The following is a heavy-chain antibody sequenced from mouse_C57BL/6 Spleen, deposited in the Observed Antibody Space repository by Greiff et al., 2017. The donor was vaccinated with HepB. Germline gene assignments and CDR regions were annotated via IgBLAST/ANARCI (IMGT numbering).Heavy chain of an antibody. CDR1: GYSFTGYF. V-gene: IGHV1-20*01. CDR3: ARKRLDYSAFDY. J-gene: IGHJ2*01. CDR2: INPYNGGT. D-gene: IGHD2-12*01. Sequence: EVKLMESGPELVKPGDSVKISCKASGYSFTGYFMNWVMQSHGKSLEWIGRINPYNGGTFYNQKFKGKATLTVDKSSSTAHMELRSLTSEDSAVYYCARKRLDYSAFDYWGQGTTLTVSS.